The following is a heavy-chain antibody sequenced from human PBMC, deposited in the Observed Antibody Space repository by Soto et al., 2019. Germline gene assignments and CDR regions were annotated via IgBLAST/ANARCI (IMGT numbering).Heavy chain of an antibody. Sequence: QVQLVQSGAEVKKPGSSVKVSCKASGDTFTSYAVSWVRQAPGQGLEWMGKIIPAFGKTYYAQKFQGRLTISADDSPSTAYMELSSLVSADTAVYYCARDPLSSFAMDVWGQGTTVIVSS. CDR2: IIPAFGKT. CDR1: GDTFTSYA. CDR3: ARDPLSSFAMDV. D-gene: IGHD3-10*02. J-gene: IGHJ6*02. V-gene: IGHV1-69*18.